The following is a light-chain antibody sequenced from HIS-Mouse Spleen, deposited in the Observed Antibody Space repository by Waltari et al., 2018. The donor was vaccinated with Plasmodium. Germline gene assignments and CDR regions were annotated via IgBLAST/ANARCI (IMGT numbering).Light chain of an antibody. V-gene: IGKV1-5*03. Sequence: DIQITQSPSTLSASVADRVTITCLASQSISSWLAWYQQKPGKAPKLLIYKASSLESGVPSRFSGSGSGTEFTLTISSLQPDDFATYYCQQYNSYWTFGQGTKVEIK. J-gene: IGKJ1*01. CDR2: KAS. CDR3: QQYNSYWT. CDR1: QSISSW.